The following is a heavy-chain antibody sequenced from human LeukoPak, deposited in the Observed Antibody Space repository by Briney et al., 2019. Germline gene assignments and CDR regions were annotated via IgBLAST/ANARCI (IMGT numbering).Heavy chain of an antibody. V-gene: IGHV4-61*05. CDR3: ARWSLIEDSKDTTDY. D-gene: IGHD4-11*01. J-gene: IGHJ4*02. CDR1: GGPISSSSYY. CDR2: IYYSGST. Sequence: SETLSLTCTVSGGPISSSSYYWSWIRQPPGKGLEWVGYIYYSGSTNYNPSLKSRVTISVDTSKNQFSLKLSSVTAADTAVYYCARWSLIEDSKDTTDYWGQGTLVTVSS.